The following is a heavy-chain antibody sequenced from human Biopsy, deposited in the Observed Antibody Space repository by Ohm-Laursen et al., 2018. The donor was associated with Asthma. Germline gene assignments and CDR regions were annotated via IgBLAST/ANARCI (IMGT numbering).Heavy chain of an antibody. CDR1: GDSFSNYA. D-gene: IGHD5/OR15-5a*01. V-gene: IGHV1-69*13. Sequence: SVKVSCKASGDSFSNYAISWVRQAPGQGLEWMGGLIPVLGTPDHAQMFEGRVTITADESTSTAYMELSSLSSEDTAVYYCARGYSVSDRIVYYYSGLEVWGQGTTVTVSS. CDR2: LIPVLGTP. CDR3: ARGYSVSDRIVYYYSGLEV. J-gene: IGHJ6*02.